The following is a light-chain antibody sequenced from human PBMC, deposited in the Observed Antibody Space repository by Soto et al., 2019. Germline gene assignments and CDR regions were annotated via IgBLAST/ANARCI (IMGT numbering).Light chain of an antibody. CDR3: QQRSNWPPSIT. Sequence: DIQMTQSPSTVSASVGDRVTITCRASQSISSWLAWYQQKPGKAPKLQIYDASSLESGVPSRFSGSGSGTDFTLTISSLEPEDFAVYYCQQRSNWPPSITFGQGTRLEIK. CDR2: DAS. V-gene: IGKV1-5*01. J-gene: IGKJ5*01. CDR1: QSISSW.